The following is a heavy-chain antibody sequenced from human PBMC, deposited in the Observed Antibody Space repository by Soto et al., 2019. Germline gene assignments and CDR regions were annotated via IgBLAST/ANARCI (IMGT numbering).Heavy chain of an antibody. Sequence: EVQLVESGGGLVQPGRSLRLSCAASGFTFDDYAMHWVRQVPGKGLEWVSDISRNSGSIAYADSVKGRFTISRDNAKNSLIVQMSRLTVEDTDVYFSAEANSHYDDMDVWGKGTTVTVSS. CDR1: GFTFDDYA. V-gene: IGHV3-9*01. J-gene: IGHJ6*03. D-gene: IGHD6-13*01. CDR2: ISRNSGSI. CDR3: AEANSHYDDMDV.